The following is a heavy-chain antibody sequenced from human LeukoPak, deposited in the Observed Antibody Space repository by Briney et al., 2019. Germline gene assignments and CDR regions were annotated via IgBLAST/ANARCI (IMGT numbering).Heavy chain of an antibody. V-gene: IGHV4-59*01. Sequence: SETLSLTCTGSGGSISSYYWSWIRQPPGKGLEGIGYIYYSGSTKYNPSLKSRVTISVDTSKNQFSLKLSSVTAADTAVYYCARGSPYDAFDIWGQGTMVTVSS. CDR2: IYYSGST. J-gene: IGHJ3*02. CDR3: ARGSPYDAFDI. CDR1: GGSISSYY. D-gene: IGHD6-6*01.